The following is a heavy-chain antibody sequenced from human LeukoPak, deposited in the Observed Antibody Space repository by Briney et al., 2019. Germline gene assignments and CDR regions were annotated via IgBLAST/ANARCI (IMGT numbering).Heavy chain of an antibody. CDR1: GGSFSGYY. D-gene: IGHD3-22*01. V-gene: IGHV4-34*01. CDR3: ARGLRYYDSSGYYGPDAFDN. J-gene: IGHJ3*02. CDR2: INHSGST. Sequence: SETLSLTCAVYGGSFSGYYWSWIRQPPGKGLEWIGEINHSGSTNYNPSLKSRVTISVDTSKNQFSLKLSSVTAADTAVYYCARGLRYYDSSGYYGPDAFDNLGQGTMVTGSS.